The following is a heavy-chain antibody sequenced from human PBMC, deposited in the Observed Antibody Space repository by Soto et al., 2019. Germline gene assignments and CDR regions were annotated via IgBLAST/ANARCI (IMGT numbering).Heavy chain of an antibody. V-gene: IGHV3-23*01. J-gene: IGHJ4*02. CDR3: AKTQNFNGYYAGLDS. CDR2: VSGGGAST. CDR1: GFSYAGYA. Sequence: GGSLNLSCIVSGFSYAGYALAWVRQAPGKGLEWVAAVSGGGASTYYAYSVKGRFSISRDKSGNMVYLQMNSLTAEDTAVYYCAKTQNFNGYYAGLDSWGQGTRVTVSS. D-gene: IGHD3-3*01.